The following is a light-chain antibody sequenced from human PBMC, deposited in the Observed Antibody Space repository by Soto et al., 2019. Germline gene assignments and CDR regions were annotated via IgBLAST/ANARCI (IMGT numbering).Light chain of an antibody. Sequence: QSALTQPPSASGSPGQSVTISCTGTSSDVGGYNYVSWYQQHPGKAPKLMLYEVSKRPSGVPDRFSGSKSGNTASLTVSGLQAEDEADYYCSSYAGSNNFGVFGTGTKVTVL. CDR1: SSDVGGYNY. J-gene: IGLJ1*01. V-gene: IGLV2-8*01. CDR3: SSYAGSNNFGV. CDR2: EVS.